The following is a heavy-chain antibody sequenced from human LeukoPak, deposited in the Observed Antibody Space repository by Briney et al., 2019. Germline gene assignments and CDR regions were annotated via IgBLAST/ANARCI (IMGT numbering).Heavy chain of an antibody. CDR3: AKKGHYYDSSGYYLNPDGYCFDY. D-gene: IGHD3-22*01. Sequence: GGSLRLSCAASGFTFSSYAVSWVRQAPGKGLEWVSAISGSGGSAYYADSVKGRFTISRDNSKNTLYLQMNSLRAEDTAVYYCAKKGHYYDSSGYYLNPDGYCFDYWGQGTLVTVSS. J-gene: IGHJ4*02. CDR2: ISGSGGSA. V-gene: IGHV3-23*01. CDR1: GFTFSSYA.